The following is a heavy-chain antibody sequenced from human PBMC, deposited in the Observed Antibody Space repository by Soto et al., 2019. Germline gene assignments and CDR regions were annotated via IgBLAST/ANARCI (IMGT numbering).Heavy chain of an antibody. CDR3: APLSVSLSGPYGIHV. V-gene: IGHV4-39*01. Sequence: SSETLSLICSVSGYSVTSSDYYWAWIRQPPGKGLEWIGSMFYSGLTYYNPSLKSRVTLSVDTSKNQFPVRLNSVTAADTAVYYCAPLSVSLSGPYGIHVWGQGTTVTVSS. D-gene: IGHD2-15*01. CDR2: MFYSGLT. CDR1: GYSVTSSDYY. J-gene: IGHJ6*02.